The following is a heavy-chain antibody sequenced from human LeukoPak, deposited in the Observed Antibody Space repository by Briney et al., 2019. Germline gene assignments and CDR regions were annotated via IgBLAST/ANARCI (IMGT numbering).Heavy chain of an antibody. J-gene: IGHJ5*02. CDR2: IKQDGSEK. CDR3: ARDLGNTAMGEEVWFDP. CDR1: GFTFSNYW. Sequence: GGSLRLSCAASGFTFSNYWMSWVRQAPGKGLEWVANIKQDGSEKYYVDSVKGRFTISRDNAKNSLYLQMNSLRAEDTAVYYCARDLGNTAMGEEVWFDPWGQGTLVTVSS. D-gene: IGHD5-18*01. V-gene: IGHV3-7*01.